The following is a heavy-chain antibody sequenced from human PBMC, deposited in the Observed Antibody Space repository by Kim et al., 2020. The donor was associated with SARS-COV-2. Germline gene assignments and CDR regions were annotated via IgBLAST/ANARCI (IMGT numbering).Heavy chain of an antibody. Sequence: NPSLKSGVTISVDTSKNQFSLKLSSVTAADTAVYYCARATVTTMGDAFDIWGQGTMVTVSS. J-gene: IGHJ3*02. V-gene: IGHV4-34*01. D-gene: IGHD4-17*01. CDR3: ARATVTTMGDAFDI.